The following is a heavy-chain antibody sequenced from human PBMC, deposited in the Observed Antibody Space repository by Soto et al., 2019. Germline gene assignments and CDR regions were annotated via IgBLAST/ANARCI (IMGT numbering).Heavy chain of an antibody. V-gene: IGHV3-53*04. CDR1: GFTVSSNY. CDR2: IYSGGST. CDR3: ARVVVTKYYYYYYMDV. Sequence: GGSLRLSCAASGFTVSSNYMSWVRQAPGKGLEWVSVIYSGGSTYYADSVKGRFTISRHNSKNTLYLQMNSLRAEDTAVYYCARVVVTKYYYYYYMDVWGKGTTVTVSS. J-gene: IGHJ6*03. D-gene: IGHD4-4*01.